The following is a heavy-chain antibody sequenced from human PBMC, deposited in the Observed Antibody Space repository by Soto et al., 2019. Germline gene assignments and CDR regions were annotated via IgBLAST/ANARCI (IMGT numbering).Heavy chain of an antibody. CDR3: ARVMGYAPDY. D-gene: IGHD5-12*01. Sequence: EVQLLESGGDLVQPGGSLRLSCAASKFSFREYAMTWVRQAPGKGLEWVSFISGSSGTTYYADSVRGRFTISRDNSKTTLFLQMNSLRAEDTAVYYCARVMGYAPDYWGLGTLVSVSS. CDR2: ISGSSGTT. CDR1: KFSFREYA. V-gene: IGHV3-23*01. J-gene: IGHJ4*02.